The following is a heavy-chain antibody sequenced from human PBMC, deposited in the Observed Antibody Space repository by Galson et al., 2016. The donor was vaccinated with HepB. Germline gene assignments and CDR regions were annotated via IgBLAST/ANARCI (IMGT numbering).Heavy chain of an antibody. CDR1: GFAFSEYD. J-gene: IGHJ4*02. CDR2: MDILGDG. Sequence: SLRLSCAASGFAFSEYDIHWVRQAAGKGLGWVSAMDILGDGYYSDSVKGRFTISRENAKSSLYLHMNSLRAEDTALYYCAVIAVAGGTSDYWGQGTRVTVSS. D-gene: IGHD6-19*01. V-gene: IGHV3-13*01. CDR3: AVIAVAGGTSDY.